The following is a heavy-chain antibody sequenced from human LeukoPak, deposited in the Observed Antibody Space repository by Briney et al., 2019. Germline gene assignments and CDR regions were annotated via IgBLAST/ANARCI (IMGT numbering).Heavy chain of an antibody. Sequence: SETLSLTCTVSGGSISSGSYYWSWIRQPAGKGLEWIGRIYTSGSTNYNPSLKSRVTISVDTSKNQFSLKLSSVTAADTAVYYCARGGREPYSSSWYGRHNWFDPWGQGTLVTVSS. J-gene: IGHJ5*02. CDR2: IYTSGST. CDR1: GGSISSGSYY. CDR3: ARGGREPYSSSWYGRHNWFDP. V-gene: IGHV4-61*02. D-gene: IGHD6-13*01.